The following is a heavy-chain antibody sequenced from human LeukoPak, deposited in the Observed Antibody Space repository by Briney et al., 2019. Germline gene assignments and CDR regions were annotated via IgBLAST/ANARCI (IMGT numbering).Heavy chain of an antibody. CDR2: ISYDGSNK. D-gene: IGHD3-10*01. CDR3: AREPPHYYGSGSYDY. V-gene: IGHV3-30-3*01. J-gene: IGHJ4*02. CDR1: GFTFSSYA. Sequence: PGRSLRLSCAASGFTFSSYAMHWVRQAPGKGLEWVAVISYDGSNKYYADSVKGRFTISRDNSKNTLHLQMNSLRAEDTAVYYCAREPPHYYGSGSYDYWGQGTLVTVSS.